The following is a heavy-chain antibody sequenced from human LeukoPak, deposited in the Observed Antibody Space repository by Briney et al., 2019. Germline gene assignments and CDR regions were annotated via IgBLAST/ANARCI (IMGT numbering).Heavy chain of an antibody. J-gene: IGHJ4*02. Sequence: QPGGSLRLSCAASGFTFSSYGMHWVRQAPGKGLEWVAVIWYDGSNKYYADSVKGRFTISRDNSKNTLYLQMNSLRAEDTAVYYCARDRGYYDSSGYLDWGQGTLVTVSS. CDR3: ARDRGYYDSSGYLD. D-gene: IGHD3-22*01. CDR2: IWYDGSNK. V-gene: IGHV3-33*01. CDR1: GFTFSSYG.